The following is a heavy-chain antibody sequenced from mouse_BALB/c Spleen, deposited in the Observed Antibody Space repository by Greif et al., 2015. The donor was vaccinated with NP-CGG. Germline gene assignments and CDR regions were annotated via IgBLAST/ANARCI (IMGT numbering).Heavy chain of an antibody. CDR2: IWSDGST. CDR3: ARHHYGSSYYYAMDY. D-gene: IGHD1-1*01. CDR1: GFSLTSYG. V-gene: IGHV2-6-2*01. J-gene: IGHJ4*01. Sequence: QVQLKHSGPDLVAPSQSLSITCTVSGFSLTSYGVHWVRQPPGKGLEWLVVIWSDGSTTYNSALKSRLSISKDNSKSQVFLKMNSLQTDDTAMYYCARHHYGSSYYYAMDYWGQGTSVTVSS.